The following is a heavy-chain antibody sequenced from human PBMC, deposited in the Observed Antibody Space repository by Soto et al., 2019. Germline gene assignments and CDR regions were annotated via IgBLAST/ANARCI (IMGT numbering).Heavy chain of an antibody. J-gene: IGHJ4*02. V-gene: IGHV1-69*01. CDR2: IIPIFGTA. Sequence: QVQLVQSGAEVKKPGSSVKVSCKASGGTFSSYAISWVRQAPGQGLEWMGGIIPIFGTANYAQKFQGRVTISADESTSTGSMELSSLRSEDTAVYYWAGEERDTAMDWGKGTLVTVSS. CDR1: GGTFSSYA. D-gene: IGHD5-18*01. CDR3: AGEERDTAMD.